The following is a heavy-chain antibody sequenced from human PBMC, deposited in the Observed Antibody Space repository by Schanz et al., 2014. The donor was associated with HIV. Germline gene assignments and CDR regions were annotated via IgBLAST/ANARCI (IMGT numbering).Heavy chain of an antibody. CDR1: GGSFSNYY. CDR2: INDSGST. J-gene: IGHJ2*01. CDR3: ARLERDYWYFDL. V-gene: IGHV4-34*01. Sequence: QVQLQQWGAGLLKPSETLSLTCAVYGGSFSNYYWSWIRQPPGKGLEWIGDINDSGSTNYNPSLKSRVTMSADTSKIQFSLKLSSVTAADTAVYYCARLERDYWYFDLWGRGTLVSVSS.